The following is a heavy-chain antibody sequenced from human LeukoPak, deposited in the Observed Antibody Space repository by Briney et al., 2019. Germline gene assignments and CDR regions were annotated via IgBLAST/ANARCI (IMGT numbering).Heavy chain of an antibody. V-gene: IGHV1-3*01. D-gene: IGHD6-19*01. CDR2: INAGNGNT. CDR1: GGTFSSYA. J-gene: IGHJ1*01. CDR3: ARAQWLETEYFQH. Sequence: GASVKVSCKASGGTFSSYAISWVRQAPGQRLEWMGWINAGNGNTKYSQKFQGRVTITRDTSASTAYMELSSLRSEDTAVYYCARAQWLETEYFQHWGQGTLVTVSS.